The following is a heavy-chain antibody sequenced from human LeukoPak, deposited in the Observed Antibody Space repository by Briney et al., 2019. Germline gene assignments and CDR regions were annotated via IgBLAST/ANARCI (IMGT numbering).Heavy chain of an antibody. CDR1: GGSFSGYY. D-gene: IGHD6-13*01. CDR3: ARAPSSSYKDAFDI. V-gene: IGHV4-34*01. J-gene: IGHJ3*02. CDR2: INHSGST. Sequence: SQTLSLTCAVYGGSFSGYYWSWIRQLPGKGLEWIGEINHSGSTNYNPSLKSRVTISVDTSKNQFSLKLSSVTAADTAVYYCARAPSSSYKDAFDIWGQGTMVTVSS.